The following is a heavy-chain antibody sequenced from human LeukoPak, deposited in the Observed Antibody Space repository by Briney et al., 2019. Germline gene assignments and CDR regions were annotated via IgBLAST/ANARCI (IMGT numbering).Heavy chain of an antibody. CDR1: GFTFSSYA. V-gene: IGHV3-23*01. CDR3: AKYLLVGSKTPPPFDY. D-gene: IGHD2-8*02. J-gene: IGHJ4*02. Sequence: GGSLRLSCAASGFTFSSYAMSWVRQAPGKGLEWVSAISGSGGSTYYADSVKGRFTISRDNSKNTLYLQMNSLRAEDTAVYYCAKYLLVGSKTPPPFDYWGQGTLVTVSS. CDR2: ISGSGGST.